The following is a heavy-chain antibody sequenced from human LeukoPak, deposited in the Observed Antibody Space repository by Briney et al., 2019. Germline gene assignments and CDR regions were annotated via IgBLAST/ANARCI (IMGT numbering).Heavy chain of an antibody. Sequence: SETLSLTCAVYGESFSGYYWSWIRQPPGKGLEWIGEINHSGSTNYNPSLKSRVTISVDTSKNQFSLKLSSVTAADTAVYYCASLGRKSYCSSTSCYRYYYYYMDVWGKGTTVTVSS. J-gene: IGHJ6*03. CDR2: INHSGST. V-gene: IGHV4-34*01. CDR1: GESFSGYY. CDR3: ASLGRKSYCSSTSCYRYYYYYMDV. D-gene: IGHD2-2*01.